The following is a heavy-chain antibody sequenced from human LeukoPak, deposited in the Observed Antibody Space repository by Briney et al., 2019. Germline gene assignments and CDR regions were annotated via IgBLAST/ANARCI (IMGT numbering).Heavy chain of an antibody. CDR1: GGSISSSSYY. CDR2: IYYSGST. J-gene: IGHJ3*02. Sequence: SETLSLTCTVSGGSISSSSYYWGWIRQPPGKGLEWIGSIYYSGSTNYNPSLKSRVTMSVDTSKNQFSLKLSSVTAADTAVYYCAREGTITMVRGVRISSAFDIWGQGTMVTVSS. D-gene: IGHD3-10*01. V-gene: IGHV4-39*07. CDR3: AREGTITMVRGVRISSAFDI.